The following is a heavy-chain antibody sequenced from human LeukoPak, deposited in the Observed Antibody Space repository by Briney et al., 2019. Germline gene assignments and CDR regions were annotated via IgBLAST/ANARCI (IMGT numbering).Heavy chain of an antibody. CDR3: ARSPPYYYYYMDV. CDR1: GGSISSGSYD. J-gene: IGHJ6*03. CDR2: IYTSGST. V-gene: IGHV4-61*02. Sequence: SETLSLTCTGSGGSISSGSYDWSWIRQPAGKGLEWIGRIYTSGSTNYNPSLKSRVTISVDTSKNQFSLKLSSVTAADTAVYYCARSPPYYYYYMDVWGKGTTVTVSS.